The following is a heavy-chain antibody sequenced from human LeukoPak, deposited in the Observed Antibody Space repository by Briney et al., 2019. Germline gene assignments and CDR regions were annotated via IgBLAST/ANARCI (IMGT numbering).Heavy chain of an antibody. Sequence: SVKVSCKASGGTFSSYAISWVRQAPGQGLEWMGGIIPIFGTANYAQKFQGRVTMTRDTSTSTVYMELSSLRSEDTAVYYCARGGPAAPWGQGTLVTVSS. V-gene: IGHV1-69*05. CDR3: ARGGPAAP. D-gene: IGHD2-2*01. CDR1: GGTFSSYA. J-gene: IGHJ5*02. CDR2: IIPIFGTA.